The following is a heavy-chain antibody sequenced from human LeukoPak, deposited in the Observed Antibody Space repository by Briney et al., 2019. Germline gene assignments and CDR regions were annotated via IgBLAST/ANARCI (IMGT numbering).Heavy chain of an antibody. Sequence: GGSLRLSCAASGFTFSSYAMSWVRQAPGKGLEWVSIISGSGGSTYYADSVKGRFTISRDNSKNTLYLQMNSLRAEDTAVYYCARDNSVRDEAWWFNPWGQGTLVTVSS. V-gene: IGHV3-23*01. CDR3: ARDNSVRDEAWWFNP. J-gene: IGHJ5*02. CDR1: GFTFSSYA. D-gene: IGHD5-24*01. CDR2: ISGSGGST.